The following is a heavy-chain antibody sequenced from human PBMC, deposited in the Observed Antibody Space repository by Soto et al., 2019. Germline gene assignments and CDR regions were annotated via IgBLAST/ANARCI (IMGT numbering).Heavy chain of an antibody. D-gene: IGHD2-15*01. CDR3: ARPLQITNWFDP. CDR1: GGSISSSSYY. J-gene: IGHJ5*02. V-gene: IGHV4-39*01. Sequence: QLQLQESGPGLVKPSETLSLTCTVSGGSISSSSYYWGWIRQPPGKGLEWIGSIYYTGSTYYSPSLKSRVTISVDTSKNQFSLKLSSVTAADTAVYYCARPLQITNWFDPWGQGTLVTVSS. CDR2: IYYTGST.